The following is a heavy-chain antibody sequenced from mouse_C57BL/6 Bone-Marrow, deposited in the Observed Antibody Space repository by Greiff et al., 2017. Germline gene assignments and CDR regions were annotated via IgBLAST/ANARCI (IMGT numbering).Heavy chain of an antibody. Sequence: EVQLVESGTVLARPGASVKMSCKTSGYTFTSYWMHWVKQRPGQGLEWIGAIYPGNSDTSYNQKFKGKAKLTAVPSASTAYMELSSLTNEYSAVYYCTREFGYYGSSYVYWYFDVWGTGTTVTVSS. CDR2: IYPGNSDT. D-gene: IGHD1-1*01. CDR1: GYTFTSYW. J-gene: IGHJ1*03. CDR3: TREFGYYGSSYVYWYFDV. V-gene: IGHV1-5*01.